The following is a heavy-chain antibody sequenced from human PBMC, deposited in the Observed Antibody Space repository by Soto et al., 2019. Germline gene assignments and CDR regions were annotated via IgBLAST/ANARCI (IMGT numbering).Heavy chain of an antibody. Sequence: EMQLVEAGRGLIQPGGSLRLSCAASGFSVSSSYWSWVRQVPGKGLEWGSIIYADGTTYYADAVRGRFTISRPDSKNTLYLQMDSMRVEDTAVYYCPRVSIRLGPWVNHYWGQVKLVSVS. CDR3: PRVSIRLGPWVNHY. J-gene: IGHJ4*02. CDR2: IYADGTT. CDR1: GFSVSSSY. D-gene: IGHD3-16*01. V-gene: IGHV3-53*01.